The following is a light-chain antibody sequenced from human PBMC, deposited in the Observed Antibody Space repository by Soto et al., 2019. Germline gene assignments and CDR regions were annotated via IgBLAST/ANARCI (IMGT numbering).Light chain of an antibody. Sequence: IPMTQSPSTLSASVGSRVTIACRASQSISSWLAWYQQKKGKAPKLLIYKASTLKSGVPSRFSGSGSGTEFNLTISSLQTDDFATYYCQHYNSYSEAFGQGTKVDIK. V-gene: IGKV1-5*03. CDR1: QSISSW. CDR2: KAS. CDR3: QHYNSYSEA. J-gene: IGKJ1*01.